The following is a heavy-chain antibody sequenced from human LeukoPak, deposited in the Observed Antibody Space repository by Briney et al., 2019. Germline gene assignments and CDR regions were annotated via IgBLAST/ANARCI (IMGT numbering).Heavy chain of an antibody. CDR3: ASQGVEMASGGLGAFDI. D-gene: IGHD5-24*01. V-gene: IGHV5-51*01. CDR1: GDNFASYR. CDR2: IYPGDSDT. Sequence: GESLKISCKVSGDNFASYRIGWVRQMPGKGLEWMGIIYPGDSDTRYSPSFQGQVTISADKSISTAYLQWSSLKASDTAMYYCASQGVEMASGGLGAFDIWGQGTMVTVSS. J-gene: IGHJ3*02.